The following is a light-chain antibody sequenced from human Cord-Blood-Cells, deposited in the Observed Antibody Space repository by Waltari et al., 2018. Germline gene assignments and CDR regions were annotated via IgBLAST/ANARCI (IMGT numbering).Light chain of an antibody. J-gene: IGLJ3*02. V-gene: IGLV3-1*01. CDR1: KLGDNH. Sequence: SYELTQPPSVSVSPGQTASIPCPGDKLGDNHPCWYQQKPGQSPVLVIYQDSKRPSGIPERFSGSNSGNTATLTISGTQAMDEADYYCQAWDSSTWVFGGGTKLTVL. CDR3: QAWDSSTWV. CDR2: QDS.